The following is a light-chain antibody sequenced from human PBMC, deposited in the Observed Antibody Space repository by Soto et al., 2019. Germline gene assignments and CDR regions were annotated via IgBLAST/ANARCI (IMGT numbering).Light chain of an antibody. Sequence: SYELTQPPSMSVSPGQTARITCSGGALPKIYAYWYQQKSGQAPVLVIYEDSKRPSGIPQRFSGSRSGTMATLTISGAQVEDEADYYCYSKGVFGTGTKLTVL. J-gene: IGLJ1*01. V-gene: IGLV3-10*01. CDR3: YSKGV. CDR2: EDS. CDR1: ALPKIY.